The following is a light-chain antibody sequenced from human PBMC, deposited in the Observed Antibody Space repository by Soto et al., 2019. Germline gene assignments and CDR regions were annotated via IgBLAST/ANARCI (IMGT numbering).Light chain of an antibody. J-gene: IGKJ5*01. CDR1: QSIGNW. CDR2: KAS. Sequence: DIQMTQSPSTLSASVGDRVTIACRASQSIGNWLAWYQQKPGKAPKFLIYKASRLESGVPSRFSGSGSGTEFTLTITSLQPDDFATYYCQHYNSYSITFGQGTRLEIK. CDR3: QHYNSYSIT. V-gene: IGKV1-5*03.